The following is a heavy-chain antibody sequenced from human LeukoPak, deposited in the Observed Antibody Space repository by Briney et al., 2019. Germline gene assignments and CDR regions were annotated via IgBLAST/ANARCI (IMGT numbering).Heavy chain of an antibody. Sequence: ASVKVSCRASGYTFTGYYVHWVRQAPGQGLEWMGWINPNSGGTNYAQKFQGRVTMTRDTSISTAYMELSRLRSDDTAVYYCARAIAAAASFDYWGQGTLVTVSS. D-gene: IGHD6-13*01. V-gene: IGHV1-2*02. CDR3: ARAIAAAASFDY. CDR1: GYTFTGYY. CDR2: INPNSGGT. J-gene: IGHJ4*02.